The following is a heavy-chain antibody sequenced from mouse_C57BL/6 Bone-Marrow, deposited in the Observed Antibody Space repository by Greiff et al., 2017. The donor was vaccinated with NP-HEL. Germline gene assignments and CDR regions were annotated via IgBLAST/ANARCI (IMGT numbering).Heavy chain of an antibody. V-gene: IGHV1-55*01. CDR1: GYTFTDYY. CDR3: ARDYGSRVFDY. D-gene: IGHD1-1*01. Sequence: VQLVESGAELVRPGASVKLSCKASGYTFTDYYINWVKQRPGQGLEWIGDIYPGSGSTNYNEKFKSKATLTVDTSSSTAYMQLSSLTSEDSAVYYCARDYGSRVFDYWGQGTTLTVSS. CDR2: IYPGSGST. J-gene: IGHJ2*01.